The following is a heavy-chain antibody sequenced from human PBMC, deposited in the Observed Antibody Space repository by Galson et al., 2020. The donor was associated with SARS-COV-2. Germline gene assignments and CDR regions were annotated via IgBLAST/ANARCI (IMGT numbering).Heavy chain of an antibody. CDR2: IKSKTDGGTT. Sequence: GGSLRLSCAASGFTFSNAWMSWVRQAPGKGLEWVGRIKSKTDGGTTDYAAPVKGRFTISRDDSKNTLYLQMNSLKTEDTAVYYCTTGLRLWFGELLTYYYYYGMDVWGQGTTVTVSS. J-gene: IGHJ6*02. V-gene: IGHV3-15*01. CDR3: TTGLRLWFGELLTYYYYYGMDV. CDR1: GFTFSNAW. D-gene: IGHD3-10*01.